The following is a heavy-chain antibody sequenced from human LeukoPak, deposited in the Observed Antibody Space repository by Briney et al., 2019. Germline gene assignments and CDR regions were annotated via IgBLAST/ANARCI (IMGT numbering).Heavy chain of an antibody. V-gene: IGHV3-66*01. CDR1: GFTFSSYA. J-gene: IGHJ4*02. Sequence: GGSLRLSCAASGFTFSSYAMSWVRQAPGKGLEWVSVIYSGGSTYYADSVKGRFTISRDNSKNTLYLQMNSLRAEDTAVYYCATGYDYWGQGTLVTVSS. CDR2: IYSGGST. CDR3: ATGYDY.